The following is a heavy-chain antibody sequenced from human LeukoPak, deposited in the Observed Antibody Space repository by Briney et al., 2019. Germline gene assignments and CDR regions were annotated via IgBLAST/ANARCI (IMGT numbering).Heavy chain of an antibody. CDR2: ITGSGDNT. CDR3: AKGHNSGWSGHFDY. CDR1: GFPFSSYA. V-gene: IGHV3-23*01. J-gene: IGHJ4*02. Sequence: PGGSLRLSCAASGFPFSSYAMSWVRQAPGKGLEWVSVITGSGDNTNYADSVKGRFTISRDNSKNTLYLQMNSLRAEDTAIYYCAKGHNSGWSGHFDYWGQGTLVTVSS. D-gene: IGHD6-19*01.